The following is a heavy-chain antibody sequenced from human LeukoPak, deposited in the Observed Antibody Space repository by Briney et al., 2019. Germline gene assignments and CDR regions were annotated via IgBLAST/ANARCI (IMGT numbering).Heavy chain of an antibody. D-gene: IGHD6-19*01. V-gene: IGHV3-48*01. Sequence: SGGSLRLSCVAASGFTFSSSNMNWVRQAPGKGLEWVSYISSGSSTLYYADSVKGRFTISRDNSKNTLYLQMSSLRVEDTAAYYCARIVQWPKGFDHWGQGTLVTVSS. J-gene: IGHJ4*02. CDR3: ARIVQWPKGFDH. CDR2: ISSGSSTL. CDR1: GFTFSSSN.